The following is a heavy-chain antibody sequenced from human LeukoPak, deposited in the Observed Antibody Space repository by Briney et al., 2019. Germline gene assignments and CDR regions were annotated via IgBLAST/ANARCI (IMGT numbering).Heavy chain of an antibody. J-gene: IGHJ4*02. CDR1: GGSFSGYY. CDR2: INHSGST. V-gene: IGHV4-34*01. Sequence: SETLSLTCAVYGGSFSGYYWSWIRQPPGKGLEWIGEINHSGSTNYNPSLKSRVTISVDTSKNQFSLKLSSVTAADTAVYYCARGHGIVGATRPDYWGQETLVTVSS. CDR3: ARGHGIVGATRPDY. D-gene: IGHD1-26*01.